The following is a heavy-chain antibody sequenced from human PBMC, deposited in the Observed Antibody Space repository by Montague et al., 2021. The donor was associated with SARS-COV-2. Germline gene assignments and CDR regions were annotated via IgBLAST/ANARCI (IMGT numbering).Heavy chain of an antibody. CDR1: GGSINYYY. J-gene: IGHJ4*02. D-gene: IGHD6-13*01. CDR2: IYSSGNT. Sequence: SETLSLTCTVSGGSINYYYWHWLRQSAGKGLEWIGRIYSSGNTNSNPSLESRVIMSVDSSQNQFSLKLNSVTAADTAVYYCARGDHPTTSSWYFFDSWGKGALATVSS. CDR3: ARGDHPTTSSWYFFDS. V-gene: IGHV4-4*07.